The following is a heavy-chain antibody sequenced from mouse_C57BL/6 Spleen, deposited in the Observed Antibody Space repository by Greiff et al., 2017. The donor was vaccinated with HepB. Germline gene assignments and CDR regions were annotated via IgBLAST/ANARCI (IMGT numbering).Heavy chain of an antibody. J-gene: IGHJ3*01. CDR3: ASSQDASNWFAY. Sequence: QVQLQQSGAELARPGASVKMSCKASGYTFTSYTMHWVKQRPGQGLEWIGYINPSSGYTKYNQKFKDKATLTADKSSSTAYMQLSSLTSEDSAVYYCASSQDASNWFAYWGQGTLVTVSA. V-gene: IGHV1-4*01. CDR2: INPSSGYT. D-gene: IGHD2-5*01. CDR1: GYTFTSYT.